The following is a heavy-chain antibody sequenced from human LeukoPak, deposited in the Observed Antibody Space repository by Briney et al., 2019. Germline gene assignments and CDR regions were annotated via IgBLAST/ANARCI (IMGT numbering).Heavy chain of an antibody. CDR1: GFTFSSYA. J-gene: IGHJ3*02. D-gene: IGHD6-19*01. CDR3: ARTPFWLGYSSGWFDAFDI. CDR2: ISSNGGST. V-gene: IGHV3-64*01. Sequence: GGSLRLSCAASGFTFSSYAMHWVRQAPGKELEYVSAISSNGGSTYYANSVKGRFTISRDNSKNTLYLQMGSLRAEDMAVYYCARTPFWLGYSSGWFDAFDIWGQGTMVTVSS.